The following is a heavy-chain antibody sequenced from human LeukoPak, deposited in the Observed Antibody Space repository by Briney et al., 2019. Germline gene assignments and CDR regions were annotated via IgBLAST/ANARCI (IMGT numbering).Heavy chain of an antibody. CDR1: GYTFTSYY. CDR3: ARDQSGSREQWLAHYYYYGMDV. Sequence: ASVKVSCKASGYTFTSYYMHWVRQAPGQGLEWMGRIIPILGIANYAQKFQGRVTITADKSTSTAYMELSSLRSEDTAVYYCARDQSGSREQWLAHYYYYGMDVWGQGTTVTVSS. D-gene: IGHD6-19*01. J-gene: IGHJ6*02. V-gene: IGHV1-69*04. CDR2: IIPILGIA.